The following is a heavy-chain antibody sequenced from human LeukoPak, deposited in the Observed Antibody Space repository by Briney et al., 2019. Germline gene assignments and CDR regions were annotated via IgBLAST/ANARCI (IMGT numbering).Heavy chain of an antibody. CDR3: ARSRATYAFDI. Sequence: GGSLRLSCTASGFTFSGYSMNWVRQAPGKGLEWVSYISSSGGTIYYADSVKGQFTISRDNAMSSLYLQMNSLRAEDTAVYYCARSRATYAFDIWGQGTMVTVSS. D-gene: IGHD5-12*01. J-gene: IGHJ3*02. CDR2: ISSSGGTI. V-gene: IGHV3-48*01. CDR1: GFTFSGYS.